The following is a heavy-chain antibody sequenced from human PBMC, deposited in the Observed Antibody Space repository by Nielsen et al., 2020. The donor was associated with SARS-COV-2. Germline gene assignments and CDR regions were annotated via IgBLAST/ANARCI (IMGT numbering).Heavy chain of an antibody. J-gene: IGHJ4*02. V-gene: IGHV4-34*01. D-gene: IGHD2-2*01. CDR1: GFTFGDYA. CDR2: INHSGST. Sequence: ESLKISCPASGFTFGDYAMSWIRQPPGKGLEWIGEINHSGSTNYNPSLKSRVTISVDTSKNQFSLKLSSVTAADTAVYYCARGGNNCSSTSCSYYFDYWGQGTLVTVSS. CDR3: ARGGNNCSSTSCSYYFDY.